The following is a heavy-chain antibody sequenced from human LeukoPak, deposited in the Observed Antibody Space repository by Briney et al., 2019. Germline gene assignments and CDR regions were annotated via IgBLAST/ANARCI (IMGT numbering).Heavy chain of an antibody. CDR2: IYYSGST. J-gene: IGHJ4*02. CDR3: ARVDYSNSGSYPPHFDH. V-gene: IGHV4-59*08. Sequence: SETLSLTCTVSGGSISSYYWSWIRQPPGKGLEWIGYIYYSGSTNYNPSLKSRVTISVDTSKNQFSLKMTSLTAADTAVYYCARVDYSNSGSYPPHFDHWGQGTLATVSS. CDR1: GGSISSYY. D-gene: IGHD3-10*01.